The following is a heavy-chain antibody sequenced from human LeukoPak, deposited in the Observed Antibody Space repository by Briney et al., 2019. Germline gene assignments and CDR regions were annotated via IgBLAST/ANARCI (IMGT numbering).Heavy chain of an antibody. Sequence: ASVKVSCKASGYTFTGYYMHWVRQAPGQGLEWMGWINPNSGGTNYAQKFQGRVTMTRDTSISTAYMELSRLRSDDTAVYYCARDPLTGSSSGKRFDYWGQGTLVTVSS. V-gene: IGHV1-2*02. J-gene: IGHJ4*02. D-gene: IGHD6-6*01. CDR1: GYTFTGYY. CDR3: ARDPLTGSSSGKRFDY. CDR2: INPNSGGT.